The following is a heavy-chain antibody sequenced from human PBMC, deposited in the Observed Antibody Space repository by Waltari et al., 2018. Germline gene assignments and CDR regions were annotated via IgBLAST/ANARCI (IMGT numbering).Heavy chain of an antibody. J-gene: IGHJ4*02. CDR1: GGSFSGYY. V-gene: IGHV4-34*01. CDR2: INHSGST. D-gene: IGHD6-19*01. Sequence: QVQLQQWGAGLLKPSETLSLTCAVYGGSFSGYYWSWVRQPPGKGLEWIGEINHSGSTNYNPSLKSRVTISVDTSKNQFSLKLSSVTAADTAVYYCARRVVAGPPRDYWGQGTLVTVSS. CDR3: ARRVVAGPPRDY.